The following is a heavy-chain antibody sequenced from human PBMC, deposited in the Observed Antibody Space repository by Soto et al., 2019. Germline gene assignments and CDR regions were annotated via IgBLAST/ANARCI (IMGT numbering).Heavy chain of an antibody. CDR1: GFSFRDHN. D-gene: IGHD2-21*02. J-gene: IGHJ4*01. Sequence: PGGSLRLSCGGSGFSFRDHNMNWVRQPPGKGLQWISYISSSSENIYYADSVKGRFTVSRDNAKNTLFLQMNSLRDDDSAIYYCARLPKGSVVTGWGQGSLVTVSS. CDR2: ISSSSENI. V-gene: IGHV3-48*02. CDR3: ARLPKGSVVTG.